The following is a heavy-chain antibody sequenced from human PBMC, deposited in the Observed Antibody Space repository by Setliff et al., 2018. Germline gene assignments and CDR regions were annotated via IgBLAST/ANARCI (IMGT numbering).Heavy chain of an antibody. CDR3: ARTDLRYQTDY. CDR2: IYYSGST. CDR1: GGSISSHY. D-gene: IGHD2-2*01. J-gene: IGHJ4*02. V-gene: IGHV4-59*11. Sequence: SETLSLTCTVSGGSISSHYWSWIRQPPGEGLEWIGSIYYSGSTNYNPSLKSRATISLDTSRNQFSLKLSSVTAADTAVYYCARTDLRYQTDYWGQGTLVTVSS.